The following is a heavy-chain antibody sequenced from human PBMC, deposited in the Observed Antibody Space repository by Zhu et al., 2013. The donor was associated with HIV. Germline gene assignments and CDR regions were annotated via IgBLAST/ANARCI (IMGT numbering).Heavy chain of an antibody. V-gene: IGHV4-34*01. CDR3: ARVQTVARGRYYYYYYGMDV. Sequence: QVQLQQWGAGLLKPSETLSLTCAVYGGSFSGYYWSWIRQPPGKGLEWIGEINHSGSTNYNPSLKSRVTISVDTSKNQFSLKLSSVTAADTAVYYCARVQTVARGRYYYYYYGMDVWGQGTTVTVSS. CDR1: GGSFSGYY. D-gene: IGHD6-19*01. J-gene: IGHJ6*02. CDR2: INHSGST.